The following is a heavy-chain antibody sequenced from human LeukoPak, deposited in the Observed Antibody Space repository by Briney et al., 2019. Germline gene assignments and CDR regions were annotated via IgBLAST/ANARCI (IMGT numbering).Heavy chain of an antibody. V-gene: IGHV1-8*01. J-gene: IGHJ4*02. CDR3: ARGLMLEWSPDY. Sequence: ASVTVSCKASGYTFTSYDINWVRQATGQGLEWMGWMNPNSGNTGYAQKFQGRVTMTRNTSISTAYMELSSLRSEDTAVYYCARGLMLEWSPDYWGQGTLVTVSS. D-gene: IGHD3-3*01. CDR1: GYTFTSYD. CDR2: MNPNSGNT.